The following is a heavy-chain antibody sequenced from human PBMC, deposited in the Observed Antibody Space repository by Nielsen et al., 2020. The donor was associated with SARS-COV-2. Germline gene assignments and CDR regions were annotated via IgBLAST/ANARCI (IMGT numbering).Heavy chain of an antibody. V-gene: IGHV4-59*12. Sequence: WIRQPPGKGLEWIGYIYYSGNTNYNPSLKSRVTISVDTSKNQFSLNLTSVTAADTAVYYCAREVRYFDWSIIAAYYYYYMDVWGKGTTVTVSS. D-gene: IGHD3-9*01. CDR2: IYYSGNT. J-gene: IGHJ6*03. CDR3: AREVRYFDWSIIAAYYYYYMDV.